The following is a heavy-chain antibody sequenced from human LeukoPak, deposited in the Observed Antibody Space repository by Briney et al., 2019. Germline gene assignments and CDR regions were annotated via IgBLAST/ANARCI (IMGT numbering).Heavy chain of an antibody. CDR2: IIPIFGTV. D-gene: IGHD3-16*01. J-gene: IGHJ4*02. CDR1: GDTRTTYA. V-gene: IGHV1-69*06. Sequence: EASVTVSCKGSGDTRTTYAINWVRQAPGQGLVWMGRIIPIFGTVNLAQKFQGRVTITADRATSTGYMELRSLRSDDTGIYYCARGPGGRRAYFEDWDQGTLITVSS. CDR3: ARGPGGRRAYFED.